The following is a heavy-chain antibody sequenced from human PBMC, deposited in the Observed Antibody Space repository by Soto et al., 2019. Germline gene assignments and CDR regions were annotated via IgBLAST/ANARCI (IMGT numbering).Heavy chain of an antibody. CDR3: ARDLGAGVHSDYYGMDV. CDR1: GFTFSSYA. D-gene: IGHD1-26*01. CDR2: ISYDGSNK. V-gene: IGHV3-30-3*01. J-gene: IGHJ6*02. Sequence: GGSLRLSCAASGFTFSSYAMHWVRQAPGKGLEWVAVISYDGSNKYYADSVKGRFTISRDNSKNTLYLQMNSLRAEDTAVYYCARDLGAGVHSDYYGMDVWGQGTTVTVSS.